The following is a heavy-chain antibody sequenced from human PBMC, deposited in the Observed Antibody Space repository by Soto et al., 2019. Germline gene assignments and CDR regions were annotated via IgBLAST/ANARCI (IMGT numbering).Heavy chain of an antibody. CDR2: MNSDGSST. CDR3: ARGAYDGSGSQNWFDT. Sequence: GESLRLSCAGSGFPSSSYWMHWARHAPGKRLVWVSRMNSDGSSTSYAGSVKGRFTISRDNAKNPLYLQMNSLSAEGTAVCDCARGAYDGSGSQNWFDTRGQGTLSTVSS. V-gene: IGHV3-74*01. D-gene: IGHD3-10*01. CDR1: GFPSSSYW. J-gene: IGHJ5*02.